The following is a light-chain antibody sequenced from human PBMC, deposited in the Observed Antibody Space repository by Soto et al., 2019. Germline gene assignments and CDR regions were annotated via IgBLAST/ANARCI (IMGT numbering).Light chain of an antibody. CDR3: AAWDGSLSAVL. Sequence: QSVLTQPPSASGTPGQRVTVSCSGGGSNIGSNAVNWYQHIPGTAPKLLMYSNDQRPSGVPDRFSGSKSGTSVSLAISGLQSEDEADYYCAAWDGSLSAVLFGGGTQLTVL. CDR1: GSNIGSNA. J-gene: IGLJ2*01. V-gene: IGLV1-44*01. CDR2: SND.